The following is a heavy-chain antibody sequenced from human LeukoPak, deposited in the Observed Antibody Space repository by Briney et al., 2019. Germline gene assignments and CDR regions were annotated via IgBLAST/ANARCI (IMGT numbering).Heavy chain of an antibody. D-gene: IGHD2-8*01. J-gene: IGHJ3*02. CDR3: AKDPRVYGIGAFDI. CDR2: IWYDGSNK. Sequence: PGGSLRLSCAASGFTFSSYAMHWVRQAPGKGLEWVAVIWYDGSNKYYADFVKGRFTISRDNSKNTLYLQMNSLRAEDTAVYYCAKDPRVYGIGAFDIWGQGTIVTVSS. CDR1: GFTFSSYA. V-gene: IGHV3-33*06.